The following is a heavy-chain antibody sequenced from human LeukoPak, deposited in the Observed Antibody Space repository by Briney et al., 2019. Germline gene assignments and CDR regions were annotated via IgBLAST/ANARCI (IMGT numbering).Heavy chain of an antibody. Sequence: GASVKVSCKASGYTFTGYYMHWVRQAPGQGLEWMGWISAYNGNTNYAQKLQGRVTMTTDTSTSTAYMELRSLRSDDTAVYYCARVVQLERPKQPSGWFDPWGQGTLVTVSS. V-gene: IGHV1-18*04. J-gene: IGHJ5*02. CDR1: GYTFTGYY. CDR3: ARVVQLERPKQPSGWFDP. CDR2: ISAYNGNT. D-gene: IGHD1-1*01.